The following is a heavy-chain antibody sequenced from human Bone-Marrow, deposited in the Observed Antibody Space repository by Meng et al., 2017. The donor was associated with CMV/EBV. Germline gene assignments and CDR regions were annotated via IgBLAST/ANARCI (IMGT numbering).Heavy chain of an antibody. CDR3: VRSAKSGYPLIIDFDY. CDR2: ISSSSSYI. Sequence: GESLKISCAASGFTFSSYSMNWVRQAPGKGLEWVSSISSSSSYIYYAESVKGRFTISRDNAKNSLYLQMNSLRAEDTAGYYCVRSAKSGYPLIIDFDYWGQGTLVTVSS. CDR1: GFTFSSYS. V-gene: IGHV3-21*01. D-gene: IGHD3-3*01. J-gene: IGHJ4*02.